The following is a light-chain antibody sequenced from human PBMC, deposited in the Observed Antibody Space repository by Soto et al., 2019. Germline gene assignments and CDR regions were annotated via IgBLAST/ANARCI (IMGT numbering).Light chain of an antibody. CDR1: QSVSSSY. CDR3: QQYGSSLLP. J-gene: IGKJ4*01. V-gene: IGKV3-20*01. CDR2: GAS. Sequence: EIVLTQSPGTLSLSPGERATLSCRASQSVSSSYLAWYQQNPGQAPRLLIYGASSRATGIPDRFSGSGSGTDFTLTISRLEPEDFAVYYCQQYGSSLLPFGGGTKVEIK.